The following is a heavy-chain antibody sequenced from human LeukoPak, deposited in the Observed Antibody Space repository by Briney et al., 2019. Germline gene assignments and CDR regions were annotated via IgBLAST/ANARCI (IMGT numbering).Heavy chain of an antibody. J-gene: IGHJ4*02. Sequence: PGGSLRLSCAASGFTFSSYSMNWVRQAPGKGLEWVSSISSSSSYIYYADSVKGRFTISRDNAKNSLYLQMNSLRAEDTAVYYCARDPSERGNGYNRGIRVGPYFDYWGQGTLVTVSS. CDR1: GFTFSSYS. CDR2: ISSSSSYI. V-gene: IGHV3-21*01. CDR3: ARDPSERGNGYNRGIRVGPYFDY. D-gene: IGHD5-24*01.